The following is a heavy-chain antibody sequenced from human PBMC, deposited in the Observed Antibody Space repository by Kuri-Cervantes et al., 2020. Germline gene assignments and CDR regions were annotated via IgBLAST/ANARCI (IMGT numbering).Heavy chain of an antibody. Sequence: GGSLRLSCAASGFTFSSYAMSWVRQAPGKGLEWVSAISGSGGSTYYADSVKGRFTISRDNSKNTLYLQMNSLRAEDTAVYYCTRGNIWGSSVDWGQGTLVTVSS. D-gene: IGHD3-16*01. CDR2: ISGSGGST. CDR3: TRGNIWGSSVD. CDR1: GFTFSSYA. J-gene: IGHJ4*02. V-gene: IGHV3-23*01.